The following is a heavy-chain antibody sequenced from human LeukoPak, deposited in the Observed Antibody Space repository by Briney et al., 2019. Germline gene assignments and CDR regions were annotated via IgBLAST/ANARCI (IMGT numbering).Heavy chain of an antibody. CDR2: ISGSGGTT. D-gene: IGHD4-17*01. V-gene: IGHV3-23*01. J-gene: IGHJ4*02. Sequence: PGGSLRLSCTVSGFTFSTYAMSWVRQAPGKGLDWVSTISGSGGTTYYADSVKGRFTISRDNSKNTLYLQMNSLRAEDTAVYYCAKAPTVTTNYFDYWGQGTLVTVSS. CDR1: GFTFSTYA. CDR3: AKAPTVTTNYFDY.